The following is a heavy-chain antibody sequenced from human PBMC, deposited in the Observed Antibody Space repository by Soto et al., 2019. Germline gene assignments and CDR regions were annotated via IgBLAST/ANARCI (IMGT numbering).Heavy chain of an antibody. V-gene: IGHV4-31*03. D-gene: IGHD5-18*01. CDR3: ARDTPRGYSYGSFDY. CDR2: IYYSGST. CDR1: GGSISSGGYY. Sequence: SETLSLTCTVSGGSISSGGYYWSWIRQHPGKGLEWIGYIYYSGSTYYNPSLKSRVTISVDTSKNQLSLKLSSVTAADTAVYYCARDTPRGYSYGSFDYWGQGTLVTVSS. J-gene: IGHJ4*02.